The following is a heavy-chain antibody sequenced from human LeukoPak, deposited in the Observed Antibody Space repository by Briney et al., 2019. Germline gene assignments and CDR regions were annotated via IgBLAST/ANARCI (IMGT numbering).Heavy chain of an antibody. CDR3: ARENGEWFGELTLYYYMDV. D-gene: IGHD3-10*01. Sequence: GGSLRLSCAASGFTFSSYAMHWVRQAPGKGLEYVSAISSNGGSTYYANSVKGRFTISRDNSKNTLYLQMGSLRAEDTAVYYCARENGEWFGELTLYYYMDVWGKGTTVTVSS. CDR2: ISSNGGST. V-gene: IGHV3-64*01. CDR1: GFTFSSYA. J-gene: IGHJ6*03.